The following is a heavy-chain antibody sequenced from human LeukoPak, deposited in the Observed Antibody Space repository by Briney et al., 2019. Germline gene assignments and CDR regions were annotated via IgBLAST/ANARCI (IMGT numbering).Heavy chain of an antibody. V-gene: IGHV3-23*01. J-gene: IGHJ6*04. CDR2: ISGSGGST. Sequence: GASLRLSCAASGFTFSSYAMSWVRQAPGKGLEWVSAISGSGGSTYYADSVKGRFTISRDNAKNTLYLQMNSLRAEDTAVYYCARRGYSSGWSHYYGMDVWGKGTTVTVSS. CDR3: ARRGYSSGWSHYYGMDV. CDR1: GFTFSSYA. D-gene: IGHD6-19*01.